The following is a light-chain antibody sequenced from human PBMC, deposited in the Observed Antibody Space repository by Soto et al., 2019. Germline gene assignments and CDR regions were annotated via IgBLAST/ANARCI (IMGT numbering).Light chain of an antibody. Sequence: DIQMTQSPSSLSASVGDRVTITCRASQSISSYLNWYQQKPGKAPKLLIYAASSLQSGVPSRFSGSGSGTDFTLTISSLQPEDFATYYCQQSYSPLLTFGGGTKVELK. V-gene: IGKV1-39*01. CDR3: QQSYSPLLT. CDR2: AAS. CDR1: QSISSY. J-gene: IGKJ4*01.